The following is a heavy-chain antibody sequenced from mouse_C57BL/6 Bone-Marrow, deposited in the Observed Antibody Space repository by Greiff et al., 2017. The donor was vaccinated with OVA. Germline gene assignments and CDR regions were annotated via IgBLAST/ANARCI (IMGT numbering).Heavy chain of an antibody. CDR1: GYTFTSYW. CDR3: ARGGWYCDV. CDR2: IDPSSGGT. J-gene: IGHJ1*03. V-gene: IGHV1-72*01. Sequence: QVQLQQPGAELVKPGASVTLSCTASGYTFTSYWMHWVKQRPGRGLEWIGRIDPSSGGTKYNETFKSKATLTVDKPTSIAYMQLSSLTSEDSAVYDCARGGWYCDVGGTGTTVTVSS.